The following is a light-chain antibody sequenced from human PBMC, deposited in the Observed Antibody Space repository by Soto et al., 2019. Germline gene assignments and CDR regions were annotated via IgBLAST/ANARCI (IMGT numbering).Light chain of an antibody. CDR3: QQYNSLPLT. V-gene: IGKV2D-30*01. Sequence: DVVMTQSPLSLPVTLGQPASISCRSSQSLVYSDGNTYLNWFQQRPGQSPRRLIYKVSNWDSGVPDRFSGSGSGTEFTLTITSLQSEDFAIYYCQQYNSLPLTFGGGTKVDIK. CDR1: QSLVYSDGNTY. CDR2: KVS. J-gene: IGKJ4*01.